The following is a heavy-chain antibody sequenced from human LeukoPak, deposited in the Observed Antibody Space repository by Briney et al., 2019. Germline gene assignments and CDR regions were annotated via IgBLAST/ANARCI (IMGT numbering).Heavy chain of an antibody. Sequence: GRSLRLSRAASEFTFSSYGMHWVRQAPGKGLEWVAVISYDGSSKDYVDSVKGRFTISRDNSKNTLYLQMNSLRTEDTAVYYCAKDFYSGSSPWGQGTLVTVSS. CDR3: AKDFYSGSSP. CDR1: EFTFSSYG. D-gene: IGHD1-26*01. CDR2: ISYDGSSK. V-gene: IGHV3-30*18. J-gene: IGHJ5*02.